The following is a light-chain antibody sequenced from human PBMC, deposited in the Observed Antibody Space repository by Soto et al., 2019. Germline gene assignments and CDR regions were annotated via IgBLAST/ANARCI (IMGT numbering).Light chain of an antibody. CDR2: AAS. CDR3: QQTYSNPRT. Sequence: DIPMTQSPSSLSASVGDRVTITCRASQSIRTYLNWYQQKPGKAPKFLIYAASTLQSGVPSRFSGSGSGTDFTLTISSLQPEDFATYYCQQTYSNPRTFGQGTKVKIK. CDR1: QSIRTY. J-gene: IGKJ1*01. V-gene: IGKV1-39*01.